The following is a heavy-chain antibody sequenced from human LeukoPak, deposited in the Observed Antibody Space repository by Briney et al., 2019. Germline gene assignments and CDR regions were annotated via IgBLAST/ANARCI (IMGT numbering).Heavy chain of an antibody. J-gene: IGHJ3*02. Sequence: ASVKVSCKASGGTFSSYAISWVRQAPGQGLEWMGRIIPILGIANYAQKFQGRVTITADKSTSTAYMELSSLRSEDTAVYYCARGRPRGIAVAGDDAFDIWGQGTMVTVSS. CDR3: ARGRPRGIAVAGDDAFDI. D-gene: IGHD6-19*01. CDR2: IIPILGIA. V-gene: IGHV1-69*04. CDR1: GGTFSSYA.